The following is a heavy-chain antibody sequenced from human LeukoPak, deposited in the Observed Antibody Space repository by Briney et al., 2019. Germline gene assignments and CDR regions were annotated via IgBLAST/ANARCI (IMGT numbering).Heavy chain of an antibody. CDR2: IYYSGST. CDR3: ARGIADNWFDP. V-gene: IGHV4-59*08. J-gene: IGHJ5*02. CDR1: GASISSYY. D-gene: IGHD6-13*01. Sequence: SETLSLTCTVSGASISSYYWSWIRQPPGKGLEWIGYIYYSGSTNYNPSLKSRVTISVDTSKNQFSLKLSSVTAADTAVYYCARGIADNWFDPWGQGTLVTVSS.